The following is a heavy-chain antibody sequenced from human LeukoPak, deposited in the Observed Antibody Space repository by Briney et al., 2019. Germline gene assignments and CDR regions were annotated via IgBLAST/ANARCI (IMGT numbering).Heavy chain of an antibody. D-gene: IGHD3-10*01. Sequence: PGRSLRLSCAASGFTFSSYGMHWVRQAPGKGLEWVAVIWYDGSNKYYADSVKGRFTISRDNSKNTLYLQMNSLRAEDTAVYYCARDRGVRSDTYYYGSGSRIDYWGQGTLVTVSS. CDR2: IWYDGSNK. CDR3: ARDRGVRSDTYYYGSGSRIDY. V-gene: IGHV3-33*01. CDR1: GFTFSSYG. J-gene: IGHJ4*02.